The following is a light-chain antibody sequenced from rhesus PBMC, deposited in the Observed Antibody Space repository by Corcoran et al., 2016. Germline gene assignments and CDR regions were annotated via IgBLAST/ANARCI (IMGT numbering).Light chain of an antibody. J-gene: IGKJ4*01. CDR1: QSLLHSNGYSY. CDR3: LQDIQLPLT. Sequence: DIVMTQTPLSLPVTPGESASISCRSSQSLLHSNGYSYLFWYLQKPGQSPQLLIYLGSTRAFGVSDRFSGRGSGTDFTLKISRVEAEDVGIYYCLQDIQLPLTFGGGTKVEIK. CDR2: LGS. V-gene: IGKV2-78*01.